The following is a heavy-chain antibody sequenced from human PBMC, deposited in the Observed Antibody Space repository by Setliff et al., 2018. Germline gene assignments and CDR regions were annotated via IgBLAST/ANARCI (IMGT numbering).Heavy chain of an antibody. CDR1: GYSISSPHY. V-gene: IGHV4-38-2*01. CDR3: ARDNPTAFDI. J-gene: IGHJ3*02. D-gene: IGHD2-15*01. CDR2: IKHSGNT. Sequence: PSETLSLTCAVSGYSISSPHYWGWIRQPPGKGLEWIGSIKHSGNTYYNPSLKSRVTMSVDTSKNHVPLKLSSVTAADTAVYYCARDNPTAFDIWGQGTMVTVSS.